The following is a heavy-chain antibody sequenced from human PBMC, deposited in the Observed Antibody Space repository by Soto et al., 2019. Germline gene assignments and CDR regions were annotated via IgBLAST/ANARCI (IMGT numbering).Heavy chain of an antibody. CDR2: ISGSGDTT. CDR3: AGIVWGGRDYFDY. V-gene: IGHV3-23*01. Sequence: EVQLLESGGGLVQPGGSLRLSCAASGFIFSTYAMSWVRQAPGKGLEWIAAISGSGDTTYYAGSVRGRFTISRDNSKKTLYLHMNSLTAGDTGVFFCAGIVWGGRDYFDYWGQGTRGSVST. J-gene: IGHJ4*02. D-gene: IGHD2-15*01. CDR1: GFIFSTYA.